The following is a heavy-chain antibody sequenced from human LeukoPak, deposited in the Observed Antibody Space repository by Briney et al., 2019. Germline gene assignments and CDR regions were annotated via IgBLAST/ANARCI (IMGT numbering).Heavy chain of an antibody. CDR2: ISSSSTYI. V-gene: IGHV3-21*01. CDR1: GFTFSSYS. CDR3: AGSLGPLTEY. D-gene: IGHD7-27*01. J-gene: IGHJ4*02. Sequence: GGSLRLSCAASGFTFSSYSMNWVRQAPGERLEWVSSISSSSTYIYYADSVKGRFTISRDDAKNSLFLQMNSLRAEDTAVYYCAGSLGPLTEYWGQGTLVTVSS.